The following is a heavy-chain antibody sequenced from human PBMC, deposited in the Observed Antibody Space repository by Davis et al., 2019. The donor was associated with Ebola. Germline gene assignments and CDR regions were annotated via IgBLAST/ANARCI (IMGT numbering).Heavy chain of an antibody. CDR1: GYTFTSYG. J-gene: IGHJ4*02. V-gene: IGHV1-18*04. CDR3: ARAQFPTTSDH. CDR2: INPHNGNT. D-gene: IGHD1-1*01. Sequence: ASVKVSCKASGYTFTSYGITWVRQAPGQGLEWMGWINPHNGNTNYAQNVQGRVTMTTDTSTSTAYMELGILRSDDTAVYYCARAQFPTTSDHWGQGTLVTVSS.